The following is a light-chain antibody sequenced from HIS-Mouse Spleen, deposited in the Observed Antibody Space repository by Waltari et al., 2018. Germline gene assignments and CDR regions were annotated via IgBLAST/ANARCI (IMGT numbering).Light chain of an antibody. CDR2: KAS. V-gene: IGKV1-5*03. J-gene: IGKJ1*01. Sequence: SQSISSWLAWYQQKPGKAPKLLIYKASSLESGVPSRFSGSGSGTEFTLTISSLQPDDFATYYCQQYNSYWTFGQGTKVEIK. CDR3: QQYNSYWT. CDR1: QSISSW.